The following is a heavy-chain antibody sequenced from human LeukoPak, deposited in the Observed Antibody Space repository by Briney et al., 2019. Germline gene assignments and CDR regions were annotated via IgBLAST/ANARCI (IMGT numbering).Heavy chain of an antibody. V-gene: IGHV3-7*01. Sequence: PGGSLRLSCAASGFTFSTYWMSWARQAPGKGLEWVAKIKDDGSEKYYVDSAKGRFTISRDNAKNSLYLQMDYLRAEDTAVYFCASGGWYSVYWGQGTLVTVSS. J-gene: IGHJ4*02. CDR3: ASGGWYSVY. CDR1: GFTFSTYW. D-gene: IGHD6-19*01. CDR2: IKDDGSEK.